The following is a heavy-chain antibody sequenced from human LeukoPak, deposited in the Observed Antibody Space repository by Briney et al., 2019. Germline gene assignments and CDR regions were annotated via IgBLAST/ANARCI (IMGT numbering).Heavy chain of an antibody. D-gene: IGHD3/OR15-3a*01. CDR1: GFTVSSNY. CDR2: IYSGGST. V-gene: IGHV3-66*02. Sequence: GGSLRLSCAASGFTVSSNYMSWVRQAPGKGLEWVSVIYSGGSTYYADSVKGRFTISRDNSKNTLYLQMNSLRAEDTAVYYCARVGLGVGIGAFDIWGPGTMVTVSS. CDR3: ARVGLGVGIGAFDI. J-gene: IGHJ3*02.